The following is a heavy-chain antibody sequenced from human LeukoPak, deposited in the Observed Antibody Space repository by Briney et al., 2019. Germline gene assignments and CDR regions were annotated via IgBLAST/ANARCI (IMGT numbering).Heavy chain of an antibody. CDR2: ISAYNGNT. CDR1: GYTFTSYD. D-gene: IGHD3-9*01. V-gene: IGHV1-18*01. J-gene: IGHJ5*02. CDR3: AREAHYDILTGRGWFDP. Sequence: ASVKVSCKASGYTFTSYDLSWVRQAPGQGLEWMGWISAYNGNTNYAQKLQGRVTMTTDTSTSTAYMELRSLRSDDTAVYYCAREAHYDILTGRGWFDPWGQGTLVTVSS.